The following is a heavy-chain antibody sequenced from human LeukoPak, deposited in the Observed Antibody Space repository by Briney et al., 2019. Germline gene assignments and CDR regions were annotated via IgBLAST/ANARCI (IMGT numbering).Heavy chain of an antibody. CDR3: AREKMTTITTIDY. J-gene: IGHJ4*02. V-gene: IGHV4-4*07. Sequence: SDTLSLTCSVSGDSISTYYWTWIRQPAGMGLEWIGRIYISGTPNYNPSLRGRVTMSIDTSMNQFSLKLTSVTAADTAVYYCAREKMTTITTIDYWGQGTLVTVSS. CDR1: GDSISTYY. CDR2: IYISGTP. D-gene: IGHD4-11*01.